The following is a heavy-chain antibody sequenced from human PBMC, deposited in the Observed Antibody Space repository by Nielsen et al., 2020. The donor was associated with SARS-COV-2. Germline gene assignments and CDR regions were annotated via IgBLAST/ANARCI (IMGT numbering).Heavy chain of an antibody. D-gene: IGHD6-13*01. CDR3: ASDIAAAGFDY. Sequence: GESLKISCAASGFTFSSYWMSWVRQAPGKGLEWVANIKQDGSEKYYVDSVKGRFTISRDNAKNSLYLQMNSLRAEDTAVYYCASDIAAAGFDYWGQGTLVTVSS. CDR1: GFTFSSYW. CDR2: IKQDGSEK. J-gene: IGHJ4*02. V-gene: IGHV3-7*01.